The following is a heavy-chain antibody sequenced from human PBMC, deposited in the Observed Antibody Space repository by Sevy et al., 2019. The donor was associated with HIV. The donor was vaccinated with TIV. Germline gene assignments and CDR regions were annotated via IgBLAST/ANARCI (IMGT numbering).Heavy chain of an antibody. CDR1: GYSFTSYW. D-gene: IGHD2-2*02. CDR2: IYPGDSDT. CDR3: AARRYCSSTSCYRDWFDP. J-gene: IGHJ5*02. Sequence: GESLKISCKGSGYSFTSYWIGWVRQMPGKGLEWMGIIYPGDSDTRYSPSFQGQVTISADKSISTAYLQWRSLKASDTAMYYCAARRYCSSTSCYRDWFDPWGQGTLVTVSS. V-gene: IGHV5-51*01.